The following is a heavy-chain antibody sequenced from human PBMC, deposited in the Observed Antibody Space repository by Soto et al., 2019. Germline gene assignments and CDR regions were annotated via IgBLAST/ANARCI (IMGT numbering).Heavy chain of an antibody. V-gene: IGHV4-38-2*02. CDR2: IYHSGST. CDR3: ARDIKGSSYSFYYFDY. CDR1: GYSISSGYY. D-gene: IGHD1-26*01. Sequence: SETLSLTCAVSGYSISSGYYWGWIRQPPGKGLEWIGSIYHSGSTYYNPSLKSRVTISVDTSKNQFSLKLSSVTAADTAVYYCARDIKGSSYSFYYFDYWGQGNLVTVSS. J-gene: IGHJ4*02.